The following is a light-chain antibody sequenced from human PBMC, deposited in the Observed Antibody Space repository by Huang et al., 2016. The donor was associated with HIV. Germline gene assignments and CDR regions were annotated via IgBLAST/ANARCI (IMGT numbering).Light chain of an antibody. CDR3: MQRTQRPLT. Sequence: DIVMTQTPLSLSVTPGQPASISCKSCQSLLHSDGETYLYWYLHKPGQSPQLLIYEVSNRLSGVPDRFSGSGSGTDFTLRISRVGAEDVGVYYCMQRTQRPLTFGGGTKVEIK. V-gene: IGKV2D-29*02. CDR1: QSLLHSDGETY. J-gene: IGKJ4*01. CDR2: EVS.